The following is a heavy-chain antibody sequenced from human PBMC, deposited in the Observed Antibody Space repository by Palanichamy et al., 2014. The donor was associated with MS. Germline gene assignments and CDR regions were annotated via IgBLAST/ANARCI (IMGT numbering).Heavy chain of an antibody. D-gene: IGHD6-19*01. CDR2: ISGSGATA. CDR3: ARQPYLGQWLDT. CDR1: GFTFRDSA. V-gene: IGHV3-23*01. J-gene: IGHJ5*02. Sequence: GSLKLSCEASGFTFRDSAMNWVRQAPGKGLEWISNISGSGATATYAISVKGRFTMSRDNSKNTVFLLMNNLRADDTSIYYCARQPYLGQWLDTWGQGTLVTVSS.